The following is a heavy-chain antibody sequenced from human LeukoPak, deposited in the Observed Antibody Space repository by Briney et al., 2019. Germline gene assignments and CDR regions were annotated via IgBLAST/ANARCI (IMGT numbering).Heavy chain of an antibody. CDR3: ARGLINRSGWYVHYRIFVY. Sequence: ASVKVSCKASGYTFTSYDINWVRQATGQGLEWMGWMNPNSGNTGYAQKFQGRVTMTRNTSISTAYMELSSLRSEDTAVYYCARGLINRSGWYVHYRIFVYWGQGTLVTVSS. V-gene: IGHV1-8*01. J-gene: IGHJ4*02. D-gene: IGHD6-19*01. CDR1: GYTFTSYD. CDR2: MNPNSGNT.